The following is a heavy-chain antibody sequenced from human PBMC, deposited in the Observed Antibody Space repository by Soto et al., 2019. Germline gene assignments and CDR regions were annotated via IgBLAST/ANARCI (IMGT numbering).Heavy chain of an antibody. Sequence: GGTLRLSCAVSGVTFSGYYMSWIRQAPGKGLEWVSYVSSSSSSTNYAASVKGRFTISSANEKKSLYLQMNSLRAEDTAVYYFVKIFVGAPTPFDFWGQGTLVTVSS. CDR3: VKIFVGAPTPFDF. CDR2: VSSSSSST. V-gene: IGHV3-11*06. D-gene: IGHD2-15*01. J-gene: IGHJ4*02. CDR1: GVTFSGYY.